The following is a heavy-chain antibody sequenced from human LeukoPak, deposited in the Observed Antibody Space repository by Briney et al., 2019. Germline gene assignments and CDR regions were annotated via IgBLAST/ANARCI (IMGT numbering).Heavy chain of an antibody. CDR1: GYTFISYY. Sequence: ASVKVSCKASGYTFISYYMHWVRQAPRQGLEWMGIINPSGGSTSYAQKFQGRVTMTRDMSTSTVYMELSSLRSEDTAVYYCARGDTMVRGVTHYWGQGTLVTVSS. CDR3: ARGDTMVRGVTHY. J-gene: IGHJ4*02. CDR2: INPSGGST. D-gene: IGHD3-10*01. V-gene: IGHV1-46*01.